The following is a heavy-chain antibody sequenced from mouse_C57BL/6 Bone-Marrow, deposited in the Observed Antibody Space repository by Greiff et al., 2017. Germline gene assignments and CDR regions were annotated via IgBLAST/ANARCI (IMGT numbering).Heavy chain of an antibody. CDR1: GFSFNTYA. D-gene: IGHD3-2*02. J-gene: IGHJ3*01. CDR2: IRSKSNNYAT. CDR3: VRGDSSGSAWFAY. Sequence: EVKLVESGGGLVQPKGSLKLSCAASGFSFNTYAMNWVRQAPGKGLEWVARIRSKSNNYATYYADSVKDRFTISRDDSESMLYLQMNSLKTEDTAMYYCVRGDSSGSAWFAYWGQGTLVTVSA. V-gene: IGHV10-1*01.